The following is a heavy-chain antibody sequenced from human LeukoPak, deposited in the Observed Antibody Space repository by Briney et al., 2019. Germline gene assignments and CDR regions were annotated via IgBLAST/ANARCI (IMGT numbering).Heavy chain of an antibody. D-gene: IGHD2-15*01. CDR1: GYTFTSYG. J-gene: IGHJ6*02. Sequence: ASVKVSCKASGYTFTSYGISWVRQAPGQGLEWMGWISAYNGNTNYAQKLQGRVTMTTDTSTSTAYMELRSLRSDDTAVYYCATIAHCSGGSCSPPGMDVWGQGTTVTVSS. V-gene: IGHV1-18*01. CDR2: ISAYNGNT. CDR3: ATIAHCSGGSCSPPGMDV.